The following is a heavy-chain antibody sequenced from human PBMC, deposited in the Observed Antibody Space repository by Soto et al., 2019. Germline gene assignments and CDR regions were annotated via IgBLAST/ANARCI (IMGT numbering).Heavy chain of an antibody. CDR1: GGSISSYY. V-gene: IGHV4-59*01. J-gene: IGHJ5*02. D-gene: IGHD6-19*01. CDR2: IYYSGST. CDR3: ARAPVAVAGIYWFDP. Sequence: PSETLSLTCTVSGGSISSYYWSWIRQPPGKGLEWIGYIYYSGSTNYNPSLKSRVTISVDTSKNQFSLKLSSVTAADTAVYYCARAPVAVAGIYWFDPWGQGTLVTVSS.